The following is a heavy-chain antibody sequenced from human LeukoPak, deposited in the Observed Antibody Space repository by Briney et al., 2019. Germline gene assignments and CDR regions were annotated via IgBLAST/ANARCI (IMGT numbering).Heavy chain of an antibody. Sequence: SETLSLTCSVSGGSISRSSYYWGWIRQPPGKGLEWIGSLYNTETTYYNPSLQSRVTISVDTSKNQLSLKLSSVTAADTAVYYCARQPTLASGGKFDYWGQGTLVTVSS. J-gene: IGHJ4*02. CDR3: ARQPTLASGGKFDY. V-gene: IGHV4-39*01. CDR1: GGSISRSSYY. CDR2: LYNTETT. D-gene: IGHD1-14*01.